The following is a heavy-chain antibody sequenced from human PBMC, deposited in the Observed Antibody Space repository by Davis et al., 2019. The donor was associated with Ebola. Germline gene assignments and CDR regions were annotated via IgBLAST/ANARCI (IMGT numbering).Heavy chain of an antibody. D-gene: IGHD3-10*01. CDR3: ARGWFADSMDV. Sequence: HSQTLSLTCAISGDSVSGNSGAWNWLRQSPSRGLEWLGRTYYRSKWYNDHAESVKSRITINPDTSKNQFSLQLNSVTPEDTAVYYCARGWFADSMDVWGKGTTVTVSS. CDR2: TYYRSKWYN. J-gene: IGHJ6*04. V-gene: IGHV6-1*01. CDR1: GDSVSGNSGA.